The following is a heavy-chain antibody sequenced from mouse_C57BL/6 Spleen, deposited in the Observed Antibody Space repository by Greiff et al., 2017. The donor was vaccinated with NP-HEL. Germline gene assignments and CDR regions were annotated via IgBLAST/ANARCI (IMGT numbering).Heavy chain of an antibody. D-gene: IGHD1-1*01. CDR2: INYDGSST. Sequence: EVKLMESEGGLVQPGSSMKLSCTASGFTFSDYYMAWVRQVPEKGLEWVANINYDGSSTYYLDSLKSRFIISRDNAKNILYLQMSSLKSEDTATYYCARITTVVAFHWYFDVWGTGTTVTVSS. CDR3: ARITTVVAFHWYFDV. V-gene: IGHV5-16*01. CDR1: GFTFSDYY. J-gene: IGHJ1*03.